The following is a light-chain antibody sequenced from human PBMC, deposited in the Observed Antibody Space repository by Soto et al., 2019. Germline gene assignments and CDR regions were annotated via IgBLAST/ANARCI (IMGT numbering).Light chain of an antibody. CDR2: KAS. Sequence: DIQIAQSPSTLSSSVGDRVAITCGASQTISSWLAWYQQKPGKAPKLLIYKASTLKSGVPSRFSGSGSGTEFTLTISSLQPDDFATYYCQHYNSYPEPFGQGTKVDI. CDR3: QHYNSYPEP. V-gene: IGKV1-5*03. CDR1: QTISSW. J-gene: IGKJ1*01.